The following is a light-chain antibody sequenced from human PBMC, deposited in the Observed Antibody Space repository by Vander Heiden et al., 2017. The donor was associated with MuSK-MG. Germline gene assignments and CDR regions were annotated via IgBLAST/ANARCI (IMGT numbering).Light chain of an antibody. CDR1: QGISNS. CDR2: AAS. CDR3: QQYDSNPPYT. V-gene: IGKV1-NL1*01. J-gene: IGKJ2*01. Sequence: DIQMTQSPSSLSASVGDRVTITCRASQGISNSLAWYQQKPGKAPKLLLYAASRLESGVPSRFSGSGYGKDYTLTISSRQPEDFATYYCQQYDSNPPYTFGQGTKLEIK.